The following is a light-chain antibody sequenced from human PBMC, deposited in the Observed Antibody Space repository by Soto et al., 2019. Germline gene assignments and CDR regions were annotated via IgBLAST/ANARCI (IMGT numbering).Light chain of an antibody. J-gene: IGKJ4*01. Sequence: DIQMTQSPSSQSASVGDRVTMTCQASQDISNYLNWYQQKPGKAPKLLIYDASNLETGVPSRFSGSGSGTDFTFTISSLQPEDIATYYCQQYDNLPITFGGGTKVEIK. CDR1: QDISNY. V-gene: IGKV1-33*01. CDR3: QQYDNLPIT. CDR2: DAS.